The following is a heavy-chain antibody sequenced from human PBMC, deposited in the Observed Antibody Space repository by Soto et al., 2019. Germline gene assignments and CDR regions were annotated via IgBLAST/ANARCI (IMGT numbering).Heavy chain of an antibody. CDR3: AQVPRYTVTPPDDY. CDR2: ISYDGTNK. V-gene: IGHV3-30*18. Sequence: QVQLVESGGGVVQPGRSLRLSCVASGFIFGSYGMHWVRQAPGEGLEWVAVISYDGTNKYYADSVKGRFTISRDNSKNTLWLQMNSLRAEDTAVYYCAQVPRYTVTPPDDYWGQGTLVTASS. D-gene: IGHD4-17*01. J-gene: IGHJ4*02. CDR1: GFIFGSYG.